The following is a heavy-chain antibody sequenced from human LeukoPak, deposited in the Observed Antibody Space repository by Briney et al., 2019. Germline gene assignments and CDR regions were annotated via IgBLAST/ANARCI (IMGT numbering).Heavy chain of an antibody. CDR3: AKQDPYTAYPDFDS. CDR1: GFTFSSYA. D-gene: IGHD2-2*02. J-gene: IGHJ4*02. Sequence: PGGSLRLSCAASGFTFSSYAMSWVRQAPGKGLEWVSVISASGGTSYYANSVKGRFTISRDSSKSTLYLHMSSLRAEDTAVYFCAKQDPYTAYPDFDSWGQGTLVTVSS. CDR2: ISASGGTS. V-gene: IGHV3-23*01.